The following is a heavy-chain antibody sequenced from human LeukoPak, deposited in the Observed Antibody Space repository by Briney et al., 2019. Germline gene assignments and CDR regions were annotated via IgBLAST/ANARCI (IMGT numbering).Heavy chain of an antibody. CDR2: ISGTGSST. D-gene: IGHD3-10*01. Sequence: SSETLSLTCAVYGGSFSGYYWSWVRQAPGKGLEWVSSISGTGSSTYYADSVKGRFTISRDNSKNTLYLQMNSLRAEDTAVYYCAKGPAPEPIRGSRGYFDYWGQGTLVTVSS. CDR1: GGSFSGYY. CDR3: AKGPAPEPIRGSRGYFDY. V-gene: IGHV3-23*01. J-gene: IGHJ4*02.